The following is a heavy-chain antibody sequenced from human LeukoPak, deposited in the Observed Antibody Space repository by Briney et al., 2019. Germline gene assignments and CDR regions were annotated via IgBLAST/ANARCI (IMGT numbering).Heavy chain of an antibody. V-gene: IGHV3-23*01. Sequence: GGSLRLSCAASGFTFSSYAMSWVRQAPGKGLEWVSAISGSGGSTYYADSVKGRFTISRDNSKNTLYLQMNSLRAEDTAVYYCANDRDFYGSGSYYNWGQGTLVTVSS. CDR1: GFTFSSYA. CDR2: ISGSGGST. J-gene: IGHJ4*02. D-gene: IGHD3-10*01. CDR3: ANDRDFYGSGSYYN.